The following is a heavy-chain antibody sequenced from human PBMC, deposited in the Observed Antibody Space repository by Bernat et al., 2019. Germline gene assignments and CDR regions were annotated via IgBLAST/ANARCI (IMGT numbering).Heavy chain of an antibody. CDR2: IWYDGSNK. CDR1: GFTFSSYG. CDR3: ARERGIAAAGISGHFDL. Sequence: QVQLVESGGGVVQPGRSLRLSCAASGFTFSSYGMHWVRQAPGKGLEWVAVIWYDGSNKYYADSVKGRFTISRDNSKNTLYLQMNSLRAEDTAVYYCARERGIAAAGISGHFDLWGRGTLVTVSS. J-gene: IGHJ2*01. D-gene: IGHD6-13*01. V-gene: IGHV3-33*01.